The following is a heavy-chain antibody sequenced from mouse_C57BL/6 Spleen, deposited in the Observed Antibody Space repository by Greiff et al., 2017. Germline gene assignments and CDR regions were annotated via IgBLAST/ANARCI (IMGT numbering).Heavy chain of an antibody. V-gene: IGHV1-9*01. CDR1: GYTFTGYW. Sequence: VQLVESGAELMKPGASVKLSCKATGYTFTGYWIAWVKQRPGHGLEWIGEILPGSGSTNYNEKFKGKATFTADTSSNTAYMQLSSLTTEDSAIYYCARSRAYYGSSPWYFDVWGTGTTVTVSS. CDR3: ARSRAYYGSSPWYFDV. J-gene: IGHJ1*03. CDR2: ILPGSGST. D-gene: IGHD1-1*01.